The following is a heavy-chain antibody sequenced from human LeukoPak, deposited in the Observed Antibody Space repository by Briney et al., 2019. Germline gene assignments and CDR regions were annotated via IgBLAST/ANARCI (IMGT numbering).Heavy chain of an antibody. J-gene: IGHJ4*02. Sequence: GSLRLSCAASGFTFSSYSLNWVRQAPGKGLEWVSSISSGSSYIYYADSVKGRFTISRDNAKNSLYLQMNSLRAEDTAVYYCAKAHVTYYYDTAGYLKKYYFDYWGQGTLVTVSS. V-gene: IGHV3-21*04. CDR3: AKAHVTYYYDTAGYLKKYYFDY. D-gene: IGHD3-22*01. CDR2: ISSGSSYI. CDR1: GFTFSSYS.